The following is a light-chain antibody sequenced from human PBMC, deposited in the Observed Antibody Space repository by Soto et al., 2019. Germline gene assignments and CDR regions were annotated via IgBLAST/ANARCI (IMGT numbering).Light chain of an antibody. CDR2: DVS. CDR3: SSYTTFNTVI. V-gene: IGLV2-14*01. Sequence: QSVLTQPASVSGSPGQSITFSCTGTSSDVGGYNYVSWYQQHPGKAPKLMVYDVSNRPSGVSNRFSGSKSGNTASLTISGLQAEDEADYYCSSYTTFNTVIFGGGTKLTVL. CDR1: SSDVGGYNY. J-gene: IGLJ2*01.